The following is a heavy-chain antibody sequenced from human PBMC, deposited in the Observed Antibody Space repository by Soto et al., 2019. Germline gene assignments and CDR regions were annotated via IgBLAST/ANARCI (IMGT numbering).Heavy chain of an antibody. CDR3: AKDWERPT. Sequence: GGSLRLSCAASGFTFSSYGMHWVRQAPGKGLEWVAVISYDGSNKYYADSVKGRFTISRDNSKNTLYLQMNSLRAEDTAVYYCAKDWERPTWGQGSLVTVSS. CDR2: ISYDGSNK. CDR1: GFTFSSYG. D-gene: IGHD1-1*01. J-gene: IGHJ5*02. V-gene: IGHV3-30*18.